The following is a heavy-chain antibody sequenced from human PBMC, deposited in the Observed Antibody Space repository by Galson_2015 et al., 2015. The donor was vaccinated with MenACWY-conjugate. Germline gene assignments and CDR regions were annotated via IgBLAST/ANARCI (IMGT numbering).Heavy chain of an antibody. J-gene: IGHJ3*02. V-gene: IGHV3-7*03. CDR1: GFTFSRYW. D-gene: IGHD6-19*01. Sequence: SLRLSCATSGFTFSRYWMSWVRQAPGKGLEWVANIKQDASEKYYLDPVKGRFTISRDNAKNSLSLQMNSLRAEDTALYYCARAIAVASQAFDIRGQGTMVTVSS. CDR3: ARAIAVASQAFDI. CDR2: IKQDASEK.